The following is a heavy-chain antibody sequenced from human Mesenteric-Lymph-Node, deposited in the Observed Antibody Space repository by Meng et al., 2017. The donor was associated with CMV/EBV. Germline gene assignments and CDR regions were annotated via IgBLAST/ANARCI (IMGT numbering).Heavy chain of an antibody. CDR1: GGTSNTYT. CDR3: AGRGPYGRALDV. J-gene: IGHJ3*01. CDR2: IIPYLGEP. V-gene: IGHV1-69*10. D-gene: IGHD3-10*01. Sequence: SVKVSCKASGGTSNTYTFNWVRQAPGRGLEWMGGIIPYLGEPNYAQTFQGRVTITADRSTTAYMELNSLRSEDTVVYYCAGRGPYGRALDVWGQGTMVTVSS.